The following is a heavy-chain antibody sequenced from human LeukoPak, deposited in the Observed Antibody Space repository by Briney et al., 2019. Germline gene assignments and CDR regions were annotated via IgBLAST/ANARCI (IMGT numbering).Heavy chain of an antibody. CDR2: ISYDGSNK. Sequence: GGSLRLSCAASGFTFSSYGMHWVRQAPGKGLEWVAVISYDGSNKYYADSVKGRFTISRDNSKNTLYLQMNSLRAEDTAVYYCAKDSSSSWNGVDYWGQGTLVTVSS. CDR1: GFTFSSYG. V-gene: IGHV3-30*18. CDR3: AKDSSSSWNGVDY. J-gene: IGHJ4*02. D-gene: IGHD6-13*01.